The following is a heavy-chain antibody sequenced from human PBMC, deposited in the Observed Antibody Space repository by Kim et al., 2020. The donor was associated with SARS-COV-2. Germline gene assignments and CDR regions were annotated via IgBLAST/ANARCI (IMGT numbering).Heavy chain of an antibody. CDR3: ANPEHRFDP. CDR1: GFTFSSYG. CDR2: ISYDGSNK. Sequence: GGSLRLSCAASGFTFSSYGMHWVRQAPGKGLEWVAVISYDGSNKYYADSVKGRFTISRDNSKNTLYLQMNSLRAEDTAVYYCANPEHRFDPWSQGTLVTVSS. J-gene: IGHJ5*02. V-gene: IGHV3-30*18.